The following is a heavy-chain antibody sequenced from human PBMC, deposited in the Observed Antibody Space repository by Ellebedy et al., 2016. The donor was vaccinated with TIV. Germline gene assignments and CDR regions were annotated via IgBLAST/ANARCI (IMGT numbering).Heavy chain of an antibody. CDR3: ARLGGLGGTLDY. D-gene: IGHD3-16*01. Sequence: SETLSLXXTVSGGSISSSTYYWGWIRQPPGKGLEWIGSIFYSGSTYFNPSLKSRVTISVDTSKNQFSLELSSVTAADTAVYYCARLGGLGGTLDYWGQGTLVTVSS. CDR1: GGSISSSTYY. J-gene: IGHJ4*02. V-gene: IGHV4-39*01. CDR2: IFYSGST.